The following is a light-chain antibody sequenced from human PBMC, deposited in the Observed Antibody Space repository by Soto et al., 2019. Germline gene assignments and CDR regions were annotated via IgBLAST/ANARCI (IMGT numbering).Light chain of an antibody. Sequence: DLQMTQSPSSLSASVGDRVTITCRASQSISSYLNWYQQKPGKAPKLLIYAASSLQSGVPSRFSGSGSGTDFTLTISSLQPDDFATYYCQQYNSYSWTFGQGTKVEIK. J-gene: IGKJ1*01. V-gene: IGKV1-39*01. CDR3: QQYNSYSWT. CDR2: AAS. CDR1: QSISSY.